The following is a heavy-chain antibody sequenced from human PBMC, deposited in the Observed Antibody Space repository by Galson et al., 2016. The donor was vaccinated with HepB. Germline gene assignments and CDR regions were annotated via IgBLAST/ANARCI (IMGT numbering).Heavy chain of an antibody. CDR3: ATDGCTSTSCYSY. D-gene: IGHD2-2*01. Sequence: SLRLSCAASGFAFSNYAMSWVRPAPGKGLEWVSLIFAGGERTFYADSVRGRFTISRDNSKNTLYLQMSSLRADDSAVYYCATDGCTSTSCYSYWGQGTLVTVSS. CDR1: GFAFSNYA. V-gene: IGHV3-23*01. CDR2: IFAGGERT. J-gene: IGHJ4*02.